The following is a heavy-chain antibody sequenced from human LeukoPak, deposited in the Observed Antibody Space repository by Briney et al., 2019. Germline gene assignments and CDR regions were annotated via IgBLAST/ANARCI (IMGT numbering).Heavy chain of an antibody. J-gene: IGHJ3*02. CDR1: GFTFSEYG. Sequence: GGSLRLSCAASGFTFSEYGMSWVRQAPGKGLEWVSSFTTSSPSIYYADSVKGRFIISRDNAKTSVYLQMDSLRVEDTAVYYCAKVDYYDGSGSLGRESDAFDIWGQGTMVSVSS. D-gene: IGHD3-22*01. CDR2: FTTSSPSI. CDR3: AKVDYYDGSGSLGRESDAFDI. V-gene: IGHV3-21*01.